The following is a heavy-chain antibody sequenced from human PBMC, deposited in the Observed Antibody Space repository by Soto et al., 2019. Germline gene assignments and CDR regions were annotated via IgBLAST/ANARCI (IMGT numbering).Heavy chain of an antibody. CDR3: ARATYYYGSGSYSSPDY. CDR1: GGSISSGGYY. Sequence: SETLSLTCTVSGGSISSGGYYWSWIRQHPGKGLEWIGYIYYSGSTYYNPSLKSRVTISVDTSKNQFSLKLSSVTAADTAVYYCARATYYYGSGSYSSPDYWGQGTLVTVSS. V-gene: IGHV4-31*03. CDR2: IYYSGST. D-gene: IGHD3-10*01. J-gene: IGHJ4*02.